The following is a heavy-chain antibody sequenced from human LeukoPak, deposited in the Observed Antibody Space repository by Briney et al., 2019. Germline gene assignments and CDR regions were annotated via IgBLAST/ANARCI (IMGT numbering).Heavy chain of an antibody. J-gene: IGHJ4*02. V-gene: IGHV3-15*01. Sequence: AGGSLILSCAGSGFIFSNAWVSWVRQAPGKGLEWVGRIKSNAAGGTTDYAAPVKGRFSISRDDSKNRLYLQMNNLKTEDTAVYYCATLGYFNWELSAQFDYWGQGTLVTVSS. CDR3: ATLGYFNWELSAQFDY. CDR2: IKSNAAGGTT. CDR1: GFIFSNAW. D-gene: IGHD3-9*01.